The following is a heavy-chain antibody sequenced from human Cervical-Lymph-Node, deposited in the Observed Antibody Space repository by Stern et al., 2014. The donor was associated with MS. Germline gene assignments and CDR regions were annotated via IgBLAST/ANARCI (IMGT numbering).Heavy chain of an antibody. V-gene: IGHV3-48*02. D-gene: IGHD3-3*01. CDR3: ARDPSRYDLFDP. CDR2: ISSSSSTI. CDR1: GFTFSSYS. J-gene: IGHJ5*02. Sequence: VQLVESGAGLVQPGGSLRLSCAASGFTFSSYSMNWVRQAPGQGMEWVSYISSSSSTIYYADSVKGRFTISRDNAKNSLYLQMNSLRDEDTAVYYCARDPSRYDLFDPWGQGTLVTVSS.